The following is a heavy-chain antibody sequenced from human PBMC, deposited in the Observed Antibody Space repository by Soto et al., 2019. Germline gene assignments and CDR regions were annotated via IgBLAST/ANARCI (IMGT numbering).Heavy chain of an antibody. CDR1: GGTFSSYA. CDR3: ARDRMSAHHGSGSLYFDY. J-gene: IGHJ4*02. CDR2: IIPIFGTA. D-gene: IGHD3-10*01. V-gene: IGHV1-69*12. Sequence: QVQLVQSGAEVKKPGSSVKVSCKASGGTFSSYAISWVRQAPGQGLEWMGGIIPIFGTANYAQKFQGRVTITADESTSTAYMELSSLRSEDTAVYYCARDRMSAHHGSGSLYFDYWGQGTLVTVSS.